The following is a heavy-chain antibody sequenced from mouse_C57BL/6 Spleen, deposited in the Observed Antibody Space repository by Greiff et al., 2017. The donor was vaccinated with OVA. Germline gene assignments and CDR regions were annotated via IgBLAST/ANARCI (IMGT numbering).Heavy chain of an antibody. CDR3: ARNDGYFFFGY. V-gene: IGHV5-6*01. CDR2: ISSGGSYT. Sequence: DVHLVESGGDLVKPGGSLKLSCAASGFTFSSYGMSWVRQTPDKRLEWVATISSGGSYTYYPDSVKGRFTISRDNAKNTLYLQMSSLKSEDTAMYYCARNDGYFFFGYWGQGTTLTVSS. J-gene: IGHJ2*01. CDR1: GFTFSSYG. D-gene: IGHD2-3*01.